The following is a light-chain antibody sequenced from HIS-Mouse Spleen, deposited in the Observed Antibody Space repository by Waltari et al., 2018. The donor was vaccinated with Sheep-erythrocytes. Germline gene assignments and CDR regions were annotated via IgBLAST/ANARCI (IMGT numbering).Light chain of an antibody. V-gene: IGLV2-11*01. CDR3: CSYAGSYNHV. Sequence: QSALTQPRSVSGSPGQSVTISCTGTRRDVGGYNYASGYQQHPCKAPQLMIYDVSNRPSGVPDRFSGSKSGNTASLTISGLQAEDEADYYCCSYAGSYNHVFATGTKVTVL. CDR1: RRDVGGYNY. CDR2: DVS. J-gene: IGLJ1*01.